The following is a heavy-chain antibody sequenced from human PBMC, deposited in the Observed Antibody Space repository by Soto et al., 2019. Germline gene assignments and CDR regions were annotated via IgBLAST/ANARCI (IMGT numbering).Heavy chain of an antibody. J-gene: IGHJ4*02. Sequence: ASVKVSCKASGYTFTSYAMHWVRQAPGQRLEWMGWINAGNGNTKYSQKFQGRVTITTDTSASTAYMPLSSLRSEATPVYYCARDSYHYDSSGYPVWGQGTLVPVSS. CDR3: ARDSYHYDSSGYPV. D-gene: IGHD3-22*01. CDR2: INAGNGNT. V-gene: IGHV1-3*01. CDR1: GYTFTSYA.